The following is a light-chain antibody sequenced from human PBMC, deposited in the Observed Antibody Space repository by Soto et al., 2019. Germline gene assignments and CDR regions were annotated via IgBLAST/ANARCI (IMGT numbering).Light chain of an antibody. J-gene: IGLJ1*01. V-gene: IGLV2-14*01. CDR1: SSDVGGHNS. CDR3: SSYTSRSTL. CDR2: DVS. Sequence: QSVLTQPASVSGSPGQSITISCTGTSSDVGGHNSVAWYQHNPGKDPKLMIYDVSNRPSGVSSRFSGSRSGNTASLTISGIQAEDEADYYCSSYTSRSTLFGTGAKSPS.